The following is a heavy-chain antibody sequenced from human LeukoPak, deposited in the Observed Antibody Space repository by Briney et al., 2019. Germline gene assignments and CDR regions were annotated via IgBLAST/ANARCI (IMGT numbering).Heavy chain of an antibody. CDR3: AKDSDVEQQLVLIFDC. D-gene: IGHD6-13*01. Sequence: GRSLRLSCAASGFTFSSYGMHWVRQAPGKGLEWVAVISYDGSKKYYADSVKGRFTISRDNSKNTLYLQMNSLRAEDTAVYYCAKDSDVEQQLVLIFDCWGQGTLVTVSS. CDR2: ISYDGSKK. CDR1: GFTFSSYG. J-gene: IGHJ4*02. V-gene: IGHV3-30*18.